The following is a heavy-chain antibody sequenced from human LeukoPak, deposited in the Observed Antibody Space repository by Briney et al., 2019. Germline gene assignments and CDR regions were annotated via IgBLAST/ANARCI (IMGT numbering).Heavy chain of an antibody. CDR1: GGSISNYY. V-gene: IGHV4-59*01. Sequence: SETLSLTCTVSGGSISNYYWSWIRQSPGKGLEWIANIYYSGNTKYNPSLKSRVTFSVDTSKNQFSLKLNSVTAADTAVYYCARGGDYGDLRYFDYWGQGTLVTVSS. J-gene: IGHJ4*02. CDR3: ARGGDYGDLRYFDY. D-gene: IGHD4-17*01. CDR2: IYYSGNT.